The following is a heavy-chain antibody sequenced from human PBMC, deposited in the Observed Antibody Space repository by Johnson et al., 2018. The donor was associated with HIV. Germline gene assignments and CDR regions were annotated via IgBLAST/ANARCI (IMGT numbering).Heavy chain of an antibody. CDR1: GFKLYEYD. D-gene: IGHD3-22*01. Sequence: VQLVESGGDVVRPGGSLRISGVASGFKLYEYDVSWVRQVPGKGLEWVSGISLRGGGTGYAEHVKDRFTVSRDNAENSLYLQMNSLRAEDAALYYCVRGMYYYDTSGYLIRTRAFDIWGQGTVVTVSS. CDR3: VRGMYYYDTSGYLIRTRAFDI. V-gene: IGHV3-20*04. J-gene: IGHJ3*02. CDR2: ISLRGGGT.